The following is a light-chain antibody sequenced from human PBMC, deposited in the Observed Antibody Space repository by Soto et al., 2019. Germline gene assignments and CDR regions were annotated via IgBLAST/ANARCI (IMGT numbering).Light chain of an antibody. CDR1: QSVDSNY. CDR3: LQYGCSFIT. CDR2: AAS. J-gene: IGKJ5*01. Sequence: EIVLTQSPGTLSLSPGERATLSCRASQSVDSNYLAWYQQKPGQAPRLLIYAASSRATGIPDRFSGSGSGTDFALTISRLEPEDFAVYYCLQYGCSFITFGQGTRLEIK. V-gene: IGKV3-20*01.